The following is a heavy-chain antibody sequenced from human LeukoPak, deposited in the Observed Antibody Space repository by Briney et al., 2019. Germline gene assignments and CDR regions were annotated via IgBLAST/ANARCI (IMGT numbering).Heavy chain of an antibody. Sequence: PSKTLSLTCAVYGGSFSGYYWSWIRQPPGKGLEWIGEINHSGSANYNPSLKSRVTISVDTSKNQFSLKLSSVTAADTAVYYCARGLMTVGATRTGAFDIWGQGTMVTVSS. CDR2: INHSGSA. CDR3: ARGLMTVGATRTGAFDI. J-gene: IGHJ3*02. D-gene: IGHD1-26*01. CDR1: GGSFSGYY. V-gene: IGHV4-34*01.